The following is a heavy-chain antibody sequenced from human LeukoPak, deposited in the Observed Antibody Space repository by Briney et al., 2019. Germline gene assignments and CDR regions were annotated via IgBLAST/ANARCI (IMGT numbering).Heavy chain of an antibody. J-gene: IGHJ3*02. V-gene: IGHV4-59*01. Sequence: SETLSLTCTVSGGSISSYYWSWIRQPPGKGLGWIGYIYYSGSTNYNPSLKSRVTISVDTSKNQFSLKLSSVTAADTAVYYCARVEYSSSSGAFDIWGQGTMVTVSS. D-gene: IGHD6-6*01. CDR1: GGSISSYY. CDR2: IYYSGST. CDR3: ARVEYSSSSGAFDI.